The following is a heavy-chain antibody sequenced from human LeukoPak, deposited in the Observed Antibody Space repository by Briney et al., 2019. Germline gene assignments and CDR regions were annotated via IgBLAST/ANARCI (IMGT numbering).Heavy chain of an antibody. D-gene: IGHD1-26*01. V-gene: IGHV3-11*04. J-gene: IGHJ3*02. CDR3: AREGWDLNALDI. Sequence: GGSLRLSCAASRFTFSNYYMSWIRQAPGKGLVWVSYISSRSSNKEYADSVKGRFTISRDNSKNSLYLQMDSLRAEDSAIYYCAREGWDLNALDIWGQGTMVSVSP. CDR2: ISSRSSNK. CDR1: RFTFSNYY.